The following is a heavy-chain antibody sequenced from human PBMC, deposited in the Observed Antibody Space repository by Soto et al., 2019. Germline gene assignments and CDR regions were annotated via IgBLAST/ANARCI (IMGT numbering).Heavy chain of an antibody. J-gene: IGHJ4*02. D-gene: IGHD6-19*01. V-gene: IGHV3-74*01. CDR2: INFDGSTT. CDR1: GFALSSSW. CDR3: ARGPRGWYGFDY. Sequence: EVQLVESGGGLVQPGGSLRLSCAGSGFALSSSWMHWVSQDPGKGLVWVSRINFDGSTTDYADSVRGRFTISRDNAKNTLYLEMNSLRVDDTAVYHCARGPRGWYGFDYWGQGTLVTVSS.